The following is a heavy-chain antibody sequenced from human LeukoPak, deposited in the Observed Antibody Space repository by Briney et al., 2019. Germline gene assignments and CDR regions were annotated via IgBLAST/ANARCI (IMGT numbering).Heavy chain of an antibody. J-gene: IGHJ4*02. CDR1: GGSFSGYY. CDR2: INHSGST. D-gene: IGHD3-16*02. V-gene: IGHV4-34*01. CDR3: ASPRDYDYVWGSYRFDY. Sequence: SETLSLTCAVYGGSFSGYYWSWIRQPPGKGLEWIGEINHSGSTNYNPSLKSRVTISVDTSKNQFSLKLSSVTAADTAVYYCASPRDYDYVWGSYRFDYWGQGTLVTVSS.